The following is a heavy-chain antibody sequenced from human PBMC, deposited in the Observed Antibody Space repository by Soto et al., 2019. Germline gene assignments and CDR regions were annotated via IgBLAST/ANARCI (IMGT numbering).Heavy chain of an antibody. D-gene: IGHD6-6*01. CDR3: ARDKGSSIAAPIDY. CDR2: ISSSSSYI. J-gene: IGHJ4*02. CDR1: GFTFSGYS. Sequence: PGGSLRLSCAASGFTFSGYSMNWVRQAPGKGLEWVSSISSSSSYIYYADSVKGRFTISRDNAKNSLYLQMNSLRAEDTAVYYCARDKGSSIAAPIDYWGQGTLVTVSS. V-gene: IGHV3-21*01.